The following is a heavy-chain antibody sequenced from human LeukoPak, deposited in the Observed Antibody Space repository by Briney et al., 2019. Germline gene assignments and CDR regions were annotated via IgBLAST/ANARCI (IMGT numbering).Heavy chain of an antibody. J-gene: IGHJ6*02. V-gene: IGHV1-18*01. CDR1: GYTFTCYG. CDR2: ISAYNGNT. Sequence: ASVKVSCKASGYTFTCYGISWVRQAPGQGLEWMGWISAYNGNTNYAQKLQGRVTMTTDTSTSTAYMELRSLRSDDTAVYYCARDRISVHWRIVATRKERTRDYYGMDVWGQGTTVTVSS. CDR3: ARDRISVHWRIVATRKERTRDYYGMDV. D-gene: IGHD5-12*01.